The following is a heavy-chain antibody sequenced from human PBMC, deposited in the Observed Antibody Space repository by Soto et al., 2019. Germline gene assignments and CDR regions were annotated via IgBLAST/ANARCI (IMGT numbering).Heavy chain of an antibody. J-gene: IGHJ4*02. Sequence: PSETLSLTCTVSGGSISSGDYYWSWIRQPPGKGLEWIGYIYYSGSTYYNPSLKSRVTISVDTSKNQFSLKLSSVTAADTAVYYCARADGSGSYCDYWGQGTLVTVSS. D-gene: IGHD3-10*01. CDR2: IYYSGST. CDR1: GGSISSGDYY. CDR3: ARADGSGSYCDY. V-gene: IGHV4-30-4*01.